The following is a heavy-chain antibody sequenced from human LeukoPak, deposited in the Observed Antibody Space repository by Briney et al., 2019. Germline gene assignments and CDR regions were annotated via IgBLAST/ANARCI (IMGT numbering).Heavy chain of an antibody. CDR1: GFTFINAW. V-gene: IGHV3-15*01. Sequence: PGGSLRLSCAASGFTFINAWMSWVRQAPGKGLEWVGRIKSKADGETTDYAAPVKGRFTISRDNSKNTLYLQMNSLRAEDTAVYSCAKKGGSGSQHNAFDYWGQGTLVTVSS. CDR3: AKKGGSGSQHNAFDY. J-gene: IGHJ4*02. D-gene: IGHD3-10*01. CDR2: IKSKADGETT.